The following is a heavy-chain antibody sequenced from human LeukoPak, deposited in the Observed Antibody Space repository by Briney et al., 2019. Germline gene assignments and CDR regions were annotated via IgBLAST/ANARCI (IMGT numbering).Heavy chain of an antibody. D-gene: IGHD4-17*01. J-gene: IGHJ2*01. CDR1: GGPFRGYY. V-gene: IGHV4-34*01. CDR3: ARYGVTTAGWSFDL. CDR2: INHSGST. Sequence: SETLSLTCAVYGGPFRGYYWTWIRQPPERRLEWIGEINHSGSTNYNPSLKSRVTISIDMSKNQFPLKVNSVTAADTAVYYCARYGVTTAGWSFDLWGRGTLVTVSS.